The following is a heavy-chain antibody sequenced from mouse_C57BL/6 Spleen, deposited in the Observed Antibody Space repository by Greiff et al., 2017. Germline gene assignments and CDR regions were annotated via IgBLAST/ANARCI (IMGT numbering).Heavy chain of an antibody. CDR3: ARFYYGYLDY. Sequence: QVQLQQPGAELVKPGASVKLSCKASGYTFTSYWMQWVKQRPGQGLEWIGGIDPSDSSTNYNQKFKGKATLTVDTSSSTAYMQLSSLTSEDSAVYYCARFYYGYLDYWGQGTTLTVSS. J-gene: IGHJ2*01. V-gene: IGHV1-50*01. CDR2: IDPSDSST. CDR1: GYTFTSYW. D-gene: IGHD2-1*01.